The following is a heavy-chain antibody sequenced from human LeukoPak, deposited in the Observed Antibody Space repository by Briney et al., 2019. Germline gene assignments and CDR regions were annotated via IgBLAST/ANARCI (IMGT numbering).Heavy chain of an antibody. Sequence: PGGSLRLSCAASGFTFRSYWMHWVRQAPGKGLVWVSRINSDGSSTTYADSVKGRFTISRDNAKNTLYLQMNSLRAEDTAVYYCARGDYGDYQITIDYWGQGTLVTVSS. CDR2: INSDGSST. CDR1: GFTFRSYW. V-gene: IGHV3-74*01. CDR3: ARGDYGDYQITIDY. J-gene: IGHJ4*02. D-gene: IGHD4-17*01.